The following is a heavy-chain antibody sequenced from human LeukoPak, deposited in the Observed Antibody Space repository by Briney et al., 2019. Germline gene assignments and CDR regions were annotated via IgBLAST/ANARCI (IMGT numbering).Heavy chain of an antibody. CDR1: GFTFNSYA. J-gene: IGHJ4*02. D-gene: IGHD3-3*01. V-gene: IGHV3-23*01. Sequence: GGSLRLSCAASGFTFNSYAMSWVRQAPGKGLEWVSVVSGSGGSTYYADPVKGRFTISRDNSKNTLYLQMNSLRAEDTAVYYCAKGITIFGGFDYWGQGTLVAVSS. CDR3: AKGITIFGGFDY. CDR2: VSGSGGST.